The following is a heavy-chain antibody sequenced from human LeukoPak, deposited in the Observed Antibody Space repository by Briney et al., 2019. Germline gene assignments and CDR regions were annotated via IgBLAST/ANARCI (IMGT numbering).Heavy chain of an antibody. J-gene: IGHJ4*02. CDR1: GYTFTGYY. V-gene: IGHV1-2*02. D-gene: IGHD3-22*01. Sequence: ASVKVSCKASGYTFTGYYMHWVRQAPGQGLEWMGWINPNSGGTNYAQKFQGRVTMTRDTSISTAYMELSRLRSDDTAVYYCASLAGDYYDSSGYSSPFDYWGQGTLVTVSS. CDR3: ASLAGDYYDSSGYSSPFDY. CDR2: INPNSGGT.